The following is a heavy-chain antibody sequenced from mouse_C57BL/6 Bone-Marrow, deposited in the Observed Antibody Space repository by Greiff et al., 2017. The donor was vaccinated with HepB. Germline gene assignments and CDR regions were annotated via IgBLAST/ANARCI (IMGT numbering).Heavy chain of an antibody. CDR1: GFTFSSYA. CDR3: TREGIYYDYDGAWFAY. V-gene: IGHV5-9-1*02. J-gene: IGHJ3*01. D-gene: IGHD2-4*01. Sequence: DVHLVESGEGLVKPGGSLKLSCAASGFTFSSYAMSWVRQTPEKRLEWVAYISSGGDYIYYADTVKGRFTISRDNARNTLYLQMSSLKSEDTAMYYCTREGIYYDYDGAWFAYWGQGTLVTVSA. CDR2: ISSGGDYI.